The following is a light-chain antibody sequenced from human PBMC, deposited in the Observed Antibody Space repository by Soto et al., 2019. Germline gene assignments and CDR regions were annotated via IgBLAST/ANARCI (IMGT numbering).Light chain of an antibody. Sequence: SVLTQPASVSGSPGQSITISCTGTSSDVGGSIYVSWYQQHPGKAPKLIISEVSNRPSGVSNRFSGSKSGNTASLTISGLQAEDEADYYCSSLTDTSTLYVFGTGTKVTVL. V-gene: IGLV2-14*01. CDR3: SSLTDTSTLYV. CDR1: SSDVGGSIY. J-gene: IGLJ1*01. CDR2: EVS.